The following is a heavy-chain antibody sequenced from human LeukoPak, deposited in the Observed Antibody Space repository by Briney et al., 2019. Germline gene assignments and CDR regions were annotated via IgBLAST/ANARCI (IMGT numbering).Heavy chain of an antibody. V-gene: IGHV3-21*06. D-gene: IGHD1-26*01. Sequence: GGSLRLSCAASGFTFSIYSINWVRQAPGKGLEWVSFITGNSNYIYYADSVKGRFTISRDNAKNSLYLQMNSLRAEDTAVYYCARAGSGRSPDWFDPWGQGTLVTVSS. CDR2: ITGNSNYI. CDR1: GFTFSIYS. CDR3: ARAGSGRSPDWFDP. J-gene: IGHJ5*02.